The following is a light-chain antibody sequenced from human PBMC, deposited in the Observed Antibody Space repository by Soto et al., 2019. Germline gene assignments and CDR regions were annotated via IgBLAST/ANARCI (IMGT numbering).Light chain of an antibody. Sequence: EIVLTQSPGTLSLSPGERATLSCRASQSVSSSYLAWYQQKPGQAPRLLIYGSSSRATCIPDRFSGSGSGTDFTLTISRLEAEDFAVYYCLQYGSSPRTFGGGTKVEIK. CDR2: GSS. J-gene: IGKJ4*01. CDR3: LQYGSSPRT. V-gene: IGKV3-20*01. CDR1: QSVSSSY.